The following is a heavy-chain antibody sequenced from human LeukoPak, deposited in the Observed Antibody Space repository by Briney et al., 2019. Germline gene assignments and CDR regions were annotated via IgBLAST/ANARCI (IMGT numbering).Heavy chain of an antibody. Sequence: GGSLRLSCAASGFTFSNAWMSWVRQAPGKGLEWVGRIKSKTDGGTTDYAAPVKGRFTISRDDSKNTLYLQMNSLKTEDTPVYYCTTSGSPTMIKVKPLDYWGQGTLVTVSS. CDR2: IKSKTDGGTT. CDR1: GFTFSNAW. V-gene: IGHV3-15*01. D-gene: IGHD3-22*01. J-gene: IGHJ4*02. CDR3: TTSGSPTMIKVKPLDY.